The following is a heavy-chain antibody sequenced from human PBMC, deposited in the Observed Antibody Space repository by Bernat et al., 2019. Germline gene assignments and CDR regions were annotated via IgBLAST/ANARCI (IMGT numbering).Heavy chain of an antibody. D-gene: IGHD7-27*01. CDR1: GFTFSSYA. Sequence: EVQLLESGGDLVQPGGSLRLSCAASGFTFSSYAMSWVRQAPGKGLEWVSSISGSGGSTNYADSVKGRFTISRDNSKNTLYLQMNTLRAEDTAVYYCAKDPREWGHIWFDPWGQGTLVTVSS. CDR2: ISGSGGST. V-gene: IGHV3-23*01. J-gene: IGHJ5*02. CDR3: AKDPREWGHIWFDP.